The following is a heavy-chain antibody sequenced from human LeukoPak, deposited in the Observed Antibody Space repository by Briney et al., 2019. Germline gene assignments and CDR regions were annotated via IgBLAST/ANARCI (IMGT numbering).Heavy chain of an antibody. D-gene: IGHD3-10*01. Sequence: SETLSLTCAVYGGSFSGYYWSWIRQPPGKGLEWIGETNHSGSTNYNPSLQSRVTISVDTSKNQFSLKLSSVTAADTAVYYCARFNWVTMVRGQLDVWGQGTTVTVSS. CDR3: ARFNWVTMVRGQLDV. CDR1: GGSFSGYY. CDR2: TNHSGST. J-gene: IGHJ6*02. V-gene: IGHV4-34*01.